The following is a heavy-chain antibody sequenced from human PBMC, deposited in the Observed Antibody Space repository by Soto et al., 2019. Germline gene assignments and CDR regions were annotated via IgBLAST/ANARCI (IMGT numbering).Heavy chain of an antibody. Sequence: QVQLVESGGGVVQPGRSLRLSCAASGFTFSSYGMHWVRQAPGKGLEWVAVISYDGSNKYYADSVKGRFTISRDNSKNTLYLPMNSLRAEDTAVYYCATGDIVVVPAAIFYWGQGTLVTVSS. V-gene: IGHV3-30*03. D-gene: IGHD2-2*01. CDR3: ATGDIVVVPAAIFY. J-gene: IGHJ4*02. CDR1: GFTFSSYG. CDR2: ISYDGSNK.